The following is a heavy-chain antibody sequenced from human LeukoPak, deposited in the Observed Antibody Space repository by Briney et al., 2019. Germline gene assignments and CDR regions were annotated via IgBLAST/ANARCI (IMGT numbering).Heavy chain of an antibody. J-gene: IGHJ4*02. CDR2: IYTSGST. Sequence: SETLSLTCTVSGGSISSGSYYWSWIRQPAGKGLEWIGRIYTSGSTNYNPSLKSRVTISVDTSKNQFSLKLSSVTAADTAVYYCARGDYDYVWGSYQEDYWGQGTLVTVSS. CDR3: ARGDYDYVWGSYQEDY. CDR1: GGSISSGSYY. D-gene: IGHD3-16*02. V-gene: IGHV4-61*02.